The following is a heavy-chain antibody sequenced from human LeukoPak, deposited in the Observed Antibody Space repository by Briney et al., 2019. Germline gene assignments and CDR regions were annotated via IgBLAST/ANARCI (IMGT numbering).Heavy chain of an antibody. CDR2: IRFDGSNK. CDR1: GFTFSSYG. CDR3: AKGLLRFLEWSFDP. V-gene: IGHV3-30*02. D-gene: IGHD3-3*01. Sequence: GGSLRLSCAASGFTFSSYGMHWVRQAPGKGLERVAFIRFDGSNKYYADSVKGRFTISRDNSKNTLYLQMNSLRGEDTAVYYCAKGLLRFLEWSFDPWGQGTLVTVSS. J-gene: IGHJ5*02.